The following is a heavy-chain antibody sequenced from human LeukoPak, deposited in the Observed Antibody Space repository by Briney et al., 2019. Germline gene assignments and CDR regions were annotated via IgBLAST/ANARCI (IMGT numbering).Heavy chain of an antibody. V-gene: IGHV3-74*01. CDR1: GFTFSRYW. Sequence: PGGSLRLSCAASGFTFSRYWMHWVRQAPGKGLVWISRISTDGRTATYADSVKGRFTISRDNARNTLFLQMNSLRAEDTAVYFCARVSVWPRSHLDVWGQGTLVTVSS. CDR3: ARVSVWPRSHLDV. D-gene: IGHD6-19*01. J-gene: IGHJ4*02. CDR2: ISTDGRTA.